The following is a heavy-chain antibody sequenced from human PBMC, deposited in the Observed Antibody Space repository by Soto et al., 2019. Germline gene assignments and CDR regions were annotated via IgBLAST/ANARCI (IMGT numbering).Heavy chain of an antibody. CDR3: ARGQNKLRTYYYGMDV. V-gene: IGHV4-34*01. CDR2: INHSGST. Sequence: DTLSLTCAVYGGSFSGYYWSWIRQPPGKGLEWIGEINHSGSTNYNPSLKSRVTISVDTSKNQFSLKLSSVTAADTAVYYCARGQNKLRTYYYGMDVWGQGTTVTVSS. J-gene: IGHJ6*02. D-gene: IGHD3-10*01. CDR1: GGSFSGYY.